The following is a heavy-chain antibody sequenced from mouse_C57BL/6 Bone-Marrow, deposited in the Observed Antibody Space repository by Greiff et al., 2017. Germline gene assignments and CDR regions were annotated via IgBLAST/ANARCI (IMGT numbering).Heavy chain of an antibody. V-gene: IGHV1-55*01. D-gene: IGHD1-1*01. Sequence: QVQLQQSGAELVKPGASVKMSCKASGYTFTSYWITWVKQRPGQGLEWIGDIYPGSGSTNYNEKFKSKATLTVDTSSSTAYMQLSSLTSEDSAVYYCARKDYYGSSPHYYAMDYWGQGTSVTVSS. CDR2: IYPGSGST. J-gene: IGHJ4*01. CDR3: ARKDYYGSSPHYYAMDY. CDR1: GYTFTSYW.